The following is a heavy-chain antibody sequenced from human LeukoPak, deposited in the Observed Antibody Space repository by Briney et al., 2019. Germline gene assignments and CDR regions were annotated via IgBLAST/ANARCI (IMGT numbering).Heavy chain of an antibody. J-gene: IGHJ4*02. CDR3: ARDGSVDSYPGPFDY. CDR1: GGTFSSYA. Sequence: ASVKVSCKASGGTFSSYAISWVRQAPGQGLEWMGRIIPILGIANYAQKFQGRVTITRDTSASTAYMELSSLRSEDTAVYYCARDGSVDSYPGPFDYWGQGTLVTVSS. CDR2: IIPILGIA. D-gene: IGHD5-18*01. V-gene: IGHV1-69*04.